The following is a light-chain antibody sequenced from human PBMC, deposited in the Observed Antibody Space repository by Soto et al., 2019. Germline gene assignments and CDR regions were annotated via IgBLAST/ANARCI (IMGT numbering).Light chain of an antibody. J-gene: IGLJ2*01. V-gene: IGLV2-14*01. CDR2: EVT. CDR1: TSDVGSYNY. CDR3: AAWDDSLSGLV. Sequence: QSALTQPASVSGSPGQSITISCTGTTSDVGSYNYVSWYQQHPGKVPKLMIYEVTNRPSGVPDRFSGSKSGTSASLAISGLRSEDEADYYCAAWDDSLSGLVFGGGTKVTVL.